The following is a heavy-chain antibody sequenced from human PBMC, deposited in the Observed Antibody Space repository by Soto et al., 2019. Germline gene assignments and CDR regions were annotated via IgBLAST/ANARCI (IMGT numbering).Heavy chain of an antibody. CDR2: TYYRSKWYN. D-gene: IGHD3-9*01. CDR3: ARTRVYDILTGYSLDY. V-gene: IGHV6-1*01. Sequence: SQTLSLTCAISGDSVSSNSAAWNWIRQSPSRGLEWLGRTYYRSKWYNDYAVSVKSRITINPDTSKNQFSLQLNSVTPEDTAVYYCARTRVYDILTGYSLDYWGQGTLVTVSS. CDR1: GDSVSSNSAA. J-gene: IGHJ4*02.